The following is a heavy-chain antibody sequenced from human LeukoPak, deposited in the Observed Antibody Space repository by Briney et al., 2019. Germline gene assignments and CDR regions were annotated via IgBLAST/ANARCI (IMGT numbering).Heavy chain of an antibody. CDR2: ISGSGGST. V-gene: IGHV3-23*01. Sequence: SGGSLRLSCAASGFTFSSYAMSWVRQAPGKGLEWVSAISGSGGSTSYADSVKGRFTISRDNAKNTLYLQMNSLRAEDTAVYYCARDGSGYYTGQFDYWGQGTLVTVSS. CDR1: GFTFSSYA. J-gene: IGHJ4*02. CDR3: ARDGSGYYTGQFDY. D-gene: IGHD3-3*01.